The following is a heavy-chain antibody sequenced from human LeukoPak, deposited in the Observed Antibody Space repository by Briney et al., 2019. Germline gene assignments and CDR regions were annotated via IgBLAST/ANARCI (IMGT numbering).Heavy chain of an antibody. CDR1: GFTFSDYY. CDR2: ISSSGSTI. CDR3: ARDCSSYYYDSSGYSDY. J-gene: IGHJ4*02. Sequence: GGSLRLSCAASGFTFSDYYMSWIRQAPGKGLEWVSYISSSGSTIYYADSVKGRFTISRYNAKNSLYLQMNSLRAEDTAVYYCARDCSSYYYDSSGYSDYWGQGTLVTVSS. V-gene: IGHV3-11*01. D-gene: IGHD3-22*01.